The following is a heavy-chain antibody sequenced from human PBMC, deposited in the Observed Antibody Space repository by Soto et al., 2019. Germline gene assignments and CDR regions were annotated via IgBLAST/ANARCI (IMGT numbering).Heavy chain of an antibody. CDR1: GYSISSGFY. CDR3: ANQRSREGYNFIEY. D-gene: IGHD5-12*01. J-gene: IGHJ4*02. Sequence: SETLSLTCAVSGYSISSGFYWGWIRQPPGKGLEWIGIMFHSGSTYYNPSLQSRVTISVDTPKNQVSLKLTSVTVADTAVYFCANQRSREGYNFIEYWGQG. V-gene: IGHV4-38-2*01. CDR2: MFHSGST.